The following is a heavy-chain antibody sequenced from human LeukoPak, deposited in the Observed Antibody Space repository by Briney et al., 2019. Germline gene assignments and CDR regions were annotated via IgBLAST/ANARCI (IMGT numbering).Heavy chain of an antibody. CDR2: ISGSGGNT. V-gene: IGHV3-23*01. CDR1: GFTFSSYA. Sequence: GGSLRLSCAASGFTFSSYAMNWVRQAPGTGLEWISGISGSGGNTYYADFVKGRFTISRDNPQNTLYLQMNSLRAEDTATYYCAKDPSYDFWSGPPGGNWFDPWGQGTLVAVSS. D-gene: IGHD3-3*01. J-gene: IGHJ5*02. CDR3: AKDPSYDFWSGPPGGNWFDP.